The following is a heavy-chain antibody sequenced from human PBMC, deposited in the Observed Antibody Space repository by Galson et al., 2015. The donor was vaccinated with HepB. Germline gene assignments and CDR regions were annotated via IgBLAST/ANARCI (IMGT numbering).Heavy chain of an antibody. Sequence: SLRLSCAASGFTFDDYAMHWVRQAPGKGLEWVSGISWKSGTIGYADSVKGRFTISRDNAKNSLYLQMNSLRAEDTALYYCAKDRWGSSWYYFDYWGQGTLVTVSS. CDR3: AKDRWGSSWYYFDY. J-gene: IGHJ4*02. D-gene: IGHD6-13*01. V-gene: IGHV3-9*01. CDR2: ISWKSGTI. CDR1: GFTFDDYA.